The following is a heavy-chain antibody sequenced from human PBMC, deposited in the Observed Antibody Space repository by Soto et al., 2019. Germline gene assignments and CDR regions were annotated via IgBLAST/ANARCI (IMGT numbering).Heavy chain of an antibody. V-gene: IGHV1-69*13. CDR1: GGTFSSYA. J-gene: IGHJ4*02. Sequence: ASVKVSCKASGGTFSSYAISWVRQAPGQGLEWMGGIIPIFGTANYAQKFQGRVTITADESTSTAYMELSSLRSEDTAVYYCARSGPEPDSSGYYWYYFDYWGQGTLVTVSS. CDR3: ARSGPEPDSSGYYWYYFDY. CDR2: IIPIFGTA. D-gene: IGHD3-22*01.